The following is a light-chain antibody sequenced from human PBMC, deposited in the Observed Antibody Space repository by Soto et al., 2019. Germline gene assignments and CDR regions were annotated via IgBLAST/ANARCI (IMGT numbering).Light chain of an antibody. CDR2: VAS. V-gene: IGKV3-20*01. CDR1: QSINSRY. Sequence: EIVLKQSPGTLSLSPGERATLSCRVSQSINSRYLAWDQQKPGQAPRLLIYVASSRATGIPERFSVSGSLTDFTLTISRLEPDDFAVYYCQQFVSSPGFPFGPETKVDIK. J-gene: IGKJ3*01. CDR3: QQFVSSPGFP.